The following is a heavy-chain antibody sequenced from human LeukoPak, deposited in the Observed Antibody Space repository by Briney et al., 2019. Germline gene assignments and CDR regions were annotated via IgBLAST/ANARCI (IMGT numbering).Heavy chain of an antibody. CDR1: GSSISSSSYY. J-gene: IGHJ4*02. Sequence: SETLSLTCTDSGSSISSSSYYWGWIRQPPGKGLEWIGSIYYSGSTYYNPSLKSRVTISVDTSKNQFSLKLSSVTAADTAVYYCARAGPLRFVDYWGQGTLVTVSS. CDR3: ARAGPLRFVDY. CDR2: IYYSGST. V-gene: IGHV4-39*07. D-gene: IGHD3-3*01.